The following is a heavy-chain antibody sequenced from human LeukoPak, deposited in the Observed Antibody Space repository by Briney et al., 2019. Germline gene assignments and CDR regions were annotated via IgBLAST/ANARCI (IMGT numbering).Heavy chain of an antibody. Sequence: GRSLRLSCAASGFTFSSYGMHWVRQAPGKGLEWVAAIWYDGTNKNYADSVRGRFNISRDNPRNTLYLQMNSLGPEDTAVYYCTKEGGTGDVNTGAFDIWGRGTMVSVSS. V-gene: IGHV3-33*06. CDR3: TKEGGTGDVNTGAFDI. J-gene: IGHJ3*02. CDR1: GFTFSSYG. D-gene: IGHD2-8*02. CDR2: IWYDGTNK.